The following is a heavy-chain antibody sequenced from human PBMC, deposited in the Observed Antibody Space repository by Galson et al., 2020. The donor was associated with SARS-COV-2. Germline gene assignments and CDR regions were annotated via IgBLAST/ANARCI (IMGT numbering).Heavy chain of an antibody. Sequence: SGPTLVKPTQTLTLTCTFSGFSLSTSGVGVGWIRQHPGTALEWLALIYSDDDKRYSPSLKSRLTITKDTSKNQVVLTMTNMDPVDTATYYCARRITIIARGDFDYWGQGTLVTVSS. D-gene: IGHD3-3*01. V-gene: IGHV2-5*02. CDR3: ARRITIIARGDFDY. J-gene: IGHJ4*02. CDR2: IYSDDDK. CDR1: GFSLSTSGVG.